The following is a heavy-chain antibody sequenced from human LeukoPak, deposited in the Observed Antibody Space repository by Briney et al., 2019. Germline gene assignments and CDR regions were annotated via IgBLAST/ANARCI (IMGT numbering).Heavy chain of an antibody. CDR3: ARDPYCGGDCHLNRFDF. Sequence: GGSLRLSCAASGFIFRSYSMNWVRQAPGKGLEWISYISSSSSTIYYADSVKDRFTISRDNTKNSLYLQMNSLRAEDTAVYYCARDPYCGGDCHLNRFDFWGQGTLVTVSS. D-gene: IGHD2-21*02. CDR2: ISSSSSTI. J-gene: IGHJ4*02. V-gene: IGHV3-48*04. CDR1: GFIFRSYS.